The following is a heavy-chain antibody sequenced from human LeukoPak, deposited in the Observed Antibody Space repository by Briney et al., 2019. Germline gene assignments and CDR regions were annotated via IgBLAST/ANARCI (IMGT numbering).Heavy chain of an antibody. CDR2: IYCSGST. CDR1: GGSISSSSYY. D-gene: IGHD2-2*01. J-gene: IGHJ5*02. Sequence: SETLSLTCTVSGGSISSSSYYWGWIRQPPGKGLEWIGSIYCSGSTYYNPSLKSRVTISVDTSKNQFSLKLSSVTAADTAVYYCARVGVVVPAALNWFDPWGQGTLVTVSS. V-gene: IGHV4-39*07. CDR3: ARVGVVVPAALNWFDP.